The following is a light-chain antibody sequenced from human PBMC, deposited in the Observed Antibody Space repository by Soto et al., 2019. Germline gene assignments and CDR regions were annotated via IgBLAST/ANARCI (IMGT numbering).Light chain of an antibody. CDR3: SSYAGSNNYV. CDR2: EVS. Sequence: QSALTQPPSASGSPGQSVTISCTGTSSDVGGYNYVSWYQQHQGKAPKLMIYEVSTRPSGVPDRFSGSKSGNTASLTVSGLQAEDEADYYCSSYAGSNNYVFGTGTKVTVL. J-gene: IGLJ1*01. V-gene: IGLV2-8*01. CDR1: SSDVGGYNY.